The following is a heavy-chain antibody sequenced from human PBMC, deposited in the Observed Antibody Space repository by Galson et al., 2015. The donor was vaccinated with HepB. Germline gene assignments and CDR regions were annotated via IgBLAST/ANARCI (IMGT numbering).Heavy chain of an antibody. CDR1: GYTFTSYA. J-gene: IGHJ6*02. CDR2: INTNTGNP. V-gene: IGHV7-4-1*02. CDR3: ARDRRFLEWLLFDYYYYYGMDV. Sequence: SVKVSCKASGYTFTSYAMNWVRQAPGQGLEWMGWINTNTGNPTYAQGFTGRFVFSLDTSVSTAYLQISSLKAEDTAVYYCARDRRFLEWLLFDYYYYYGMDVWGQGTTVTVSS. D-gene: IGHD3-3*01.